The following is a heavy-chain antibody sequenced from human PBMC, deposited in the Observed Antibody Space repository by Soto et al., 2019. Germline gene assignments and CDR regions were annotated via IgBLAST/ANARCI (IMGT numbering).Heavy chain of an antibody. CDR3: AKYSVSYPVYNGLSL. V-gene: IGHV3-23*01. CDR1: GFPFSTSA. D-gene: IGHD1-26*01. J-gene: IGHJ6*02. Sequence: EVQLLESGGGLVQPGGSLRLSCAASGFPFSTSAMNWVRQAPGKGLEWVSIISASSDAAYYAESVKGRFASSRDNSKNTLYLQMISLRAEDTAVYYCAKYSVSYPVYNGLSLWGQGTMVTVS. CDR2: ISASSDAA.